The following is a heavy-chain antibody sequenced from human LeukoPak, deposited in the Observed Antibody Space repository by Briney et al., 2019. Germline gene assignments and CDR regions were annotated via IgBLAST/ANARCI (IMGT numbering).Heavy chain of an antibody. D-gene: IGHD2-15*01. J-gene: IGHJ5*02. CDR1: GGSISSGGYY. Sequence: SETLSRTCTVSGGSISSGGYYWSWIRQHPGKRLAWIAYIYYSGSTYYNPSLKSRVTISVDTSKNQFSLKLSSVTAADTAVYYCARVHCSGGSCYWFDPWGQGTLVTVSS. CDR3: ARVHCSGGSCYWFDP. CDR2: IYYSGST. V-gene: IGHV4-31*03.